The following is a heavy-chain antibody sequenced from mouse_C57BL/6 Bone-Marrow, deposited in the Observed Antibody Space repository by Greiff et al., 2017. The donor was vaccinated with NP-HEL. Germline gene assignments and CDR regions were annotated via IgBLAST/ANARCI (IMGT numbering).Heavy chain of an antibody. Sequence: EVQLVESGGGLVKPGGSLKLSCAASGFTFSSYAMSWVRQTPEKRLEWVATISDGGSYTYYPDNVKGRFTISRDNAKNNLYLQMSHLKSEDTAMYYCARVFYLLSFAYWGQGTLVTVSA. CDR2: ISDGGSYT. D-gene: IGHD2-1*01. V-gene: IGHV5-4*01. J-gene: IGHJ3*01. CDR1: GFTFSSYA. CDR3: ARVFYLLSFAY.